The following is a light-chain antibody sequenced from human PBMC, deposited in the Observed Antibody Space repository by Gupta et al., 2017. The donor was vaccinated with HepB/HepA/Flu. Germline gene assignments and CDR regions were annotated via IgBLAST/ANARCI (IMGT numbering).Light chain of an antibody. CDR1: QSVSSK. CDR3: QQYNNWPRT. CDR2: GAS. Sequence: EIVLMQSPATLSVSPGERATLSCRASQSVSSKLAWYQQKTGQGPRLLIYGASTRATGIPARFSGSGSGTEFTLTISSLQSEDFALYYCQQYNNWPRTFGQGTKVEIK. V-gene: IGKV3-15*01. J-gene: IGKJ1*01.